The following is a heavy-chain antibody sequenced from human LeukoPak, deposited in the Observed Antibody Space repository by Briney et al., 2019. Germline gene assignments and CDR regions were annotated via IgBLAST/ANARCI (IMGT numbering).Heavy chain of an antibody. D-gene: IGHD3-9*01. J-gene: IGHJ4*02. V-gene: IGHV1-8*03. Sequence: EASVKVSCKASGYTFTSYDINWVRQATGQGLEWMGWMNPNSGNTGYAQKFQGRVTITRNTSISTAYMELRSLRSEDTAVYYCARGEGYDIDLGYWGQGTLVTVSS. CDR3: ARGEGYDIDLGY. CDR2: MNPNSGNT. CDR1: GYTFTSYD.